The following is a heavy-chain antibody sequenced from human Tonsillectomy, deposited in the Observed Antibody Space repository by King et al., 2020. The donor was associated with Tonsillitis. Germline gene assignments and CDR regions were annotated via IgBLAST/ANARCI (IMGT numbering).Heavy chain of an antibody. Sequence: QLQESGPGLVKPSETLSLTCTVSGGSISSYYWNWIRQPPGKGLEWIGYIYYSGSTNYNPSLKSRVTISVDTSKNQFSLKLSSVTAADTAVYYCASYNNYYDSSGYFDYWGQGTLVTVSS. V-gene: IGHV4-59*01. J-gene: IGHJ4*02. CDR3: ASYNNYYDSSGYFDY. CDR2: IYYSGST. CDR1: GGSISSYY. D-gene: IGHD3-22*01.